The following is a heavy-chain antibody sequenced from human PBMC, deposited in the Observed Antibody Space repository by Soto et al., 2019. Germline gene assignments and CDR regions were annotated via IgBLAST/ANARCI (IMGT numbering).Heavy chain of an antibody. J-gene: IGHJ4*02. D-gene: IGHD5-18*01. CDR3: ARFQLWPPYYFDY. CDR2: IYYSGST. V-gene: IGHV4-59*01. CDR1: GGSISSYY. Sequence: TSETLSLTCTVSGGSISSYYWSWIRQPPGKGLEWIGYIYYSGSTNYNPSLKSRVTISVDTSKNQFSLKLSSVTAADTAVYYCARFQLWPPYYFDYWGQGTLVTVSS.